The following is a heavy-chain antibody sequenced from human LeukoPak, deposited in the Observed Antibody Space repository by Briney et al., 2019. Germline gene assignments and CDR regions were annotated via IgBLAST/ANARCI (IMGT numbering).Heavy chain of an antibody. CDR1: GLTVITND. CDR3: ARGVEPLAANTLAY. V-gene: IGHV3-53*01. D-gene: IGHD1-14*01. Sequence: HPGGSLRLSCAASGLTVITNDMTWVRHAPGKGLEWVSVLYSDGNTKYADSVQGRFTISRDNSKNTLYLEMNSPSTDDTAVYYCARGVEPLAANTLAYWGQGTLVTVSS. J-gene: IGHJ4*02. CDR2: LYSDGNT.